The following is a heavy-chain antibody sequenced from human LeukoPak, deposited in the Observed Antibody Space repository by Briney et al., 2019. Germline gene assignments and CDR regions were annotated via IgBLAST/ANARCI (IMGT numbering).Heavy chain of an antibody. Sequence: PGGSLRLSCAASGFTFSSYSMSWVRQAPGKGLEWVSYISSSAMYYADSMKGRFTISRDNAKNSLYLQMNNLRDEDTAVYYCARGSGNSFDYWGQGALFTVSS. V-gene: IGHV3-48*02. J-gene: IGHJ4*02. D-gene: IGHD3-10*01. CDR1: GFTFSSYS. CDR2: ISSSAM. CDR3: ARGSGNSFDY.